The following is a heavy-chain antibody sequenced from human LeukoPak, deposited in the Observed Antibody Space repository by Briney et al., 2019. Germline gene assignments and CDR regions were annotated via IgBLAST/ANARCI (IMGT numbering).Heavy chain of an antibody. D-gene: IGHD3-16*01. CDR3: GRSRRINASLYYYMDV. J-gene: IGHJ6*03. CDR2: INWNGGST. V-gene: IGHV3-20*04. CDR1: GTTFDDYG. Sequence: GGSLRLSCAASGTTFDDYGMSWGRRAPGKGLDWVSGINWNGGSTGYADSVQGRFPISRDNSKNTVYLLMNSLRTEDTAVYYCGRSRRINASLYYYMDVWGKGTTVTVSS.